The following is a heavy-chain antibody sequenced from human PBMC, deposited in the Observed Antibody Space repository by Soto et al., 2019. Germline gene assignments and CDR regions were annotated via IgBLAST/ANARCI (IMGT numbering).Heavy chain of an antibody. Sequence: PSETLSLTCAVSGYSISSGYYWGWIRQPPGKGLEWIGSIYHSGSTYYNPSLKSRVTISVDTSKNQFSLKLSSVTAADTAVYYCARSYWAAAGYHYYGMDVWGQGTTVTVSS. D-gene: IGHD6-13*01. V-gene: IGHV4-38-2*01. J-gene: IGHJ6*02. CDR3: ARSYWAAAGYHYYGMDV. CDR1: GYSISSGYY. CDR2: IYHSGST.